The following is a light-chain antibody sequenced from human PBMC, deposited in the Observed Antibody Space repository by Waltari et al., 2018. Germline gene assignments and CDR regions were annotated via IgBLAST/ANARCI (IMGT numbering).Light chain of an antibody. V-gene: IGKV1-16*02. CDR3: QQCNSDPLFT. CDR1: QGISNY. J-gene: IGKJ3*01. Sequence: DIQMTQSPSSLSASVGDRVTITCRASQGISNYLAWFQQNLGKAPKDLIYAASGLQSGVRSKFSGSVSRTEVTLTISSLHPEDCATYDCQQCNSDPLFTCGPGTKVDIK. CDR2: AAS.